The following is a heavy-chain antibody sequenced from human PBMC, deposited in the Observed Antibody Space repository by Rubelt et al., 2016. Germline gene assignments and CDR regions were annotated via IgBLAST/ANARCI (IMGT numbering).Heavy chain of an antibody. CDR3: AGRNVEKHAFDI. D-gene: IGHD2-15*01. V-gene: IGHV4-39*01. J-gene: IGHJ3*02. CDR1: GDSISNSDYY. Sequence: QLQLQESGPGLVKPSETLSLTCTVSGDSISNSDYYWGWIRQPPGKVLEWIATISYSGSTYYNPSLKSRVTISVDSPKNQFSRKLTSVTAADTAVDYCAGRNVEKHAFDIWGQGTVVTVSS. CDR2: ISYSGST.